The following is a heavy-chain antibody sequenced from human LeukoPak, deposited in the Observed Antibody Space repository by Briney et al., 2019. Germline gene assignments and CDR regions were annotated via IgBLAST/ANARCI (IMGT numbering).Heavy chain of an antibody. V-gene: IGHV3-7*01. D-gene: IGHD3-10*01. CDR1: GFTFSSHW. CDR2: IKQDGSER. Sequence: PGGSLRLSCAASGFTFSSHWMSWVRQAPGKGLEWVANIKQDGSERYYVDSVKGRFTISRDNAKSSLYLQMNSLRADDTAVYYCAGARGFDYWGQGTLVTVSS. J-gene: IGHJ4*02. CDR3: AGARGFDY.